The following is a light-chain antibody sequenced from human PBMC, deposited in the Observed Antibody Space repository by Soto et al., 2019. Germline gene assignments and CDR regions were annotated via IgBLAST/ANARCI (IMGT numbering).Light chain of an antibody. J-gene: IGLJ2*01. Sequence: QSAQTQPRSVSGSPGQSVTISCTGTSSDVGGYNYVSWYQQHPGKAPKLMIYDVSKRPSGVPDRFSGSKSGNTASLTISGLQAEDEADYYCCSYAGSVVFGGGTKLTVL. CDR1: SSDVGGYNY. V-gene: IGLV2-11*01. CDR3: CSYAGSVV. CDR2: DVS.